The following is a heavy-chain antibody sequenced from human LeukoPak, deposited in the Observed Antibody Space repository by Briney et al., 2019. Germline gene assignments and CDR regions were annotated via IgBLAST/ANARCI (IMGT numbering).Heavy chain of an antibody. CDR1: GYSISSSSYY. CDR3: ARVLRGSATYDY. Sequence: SETLSLTCTVSGYSISSSSYYWGWIRQPPGKGLEWIGSIYYSGSTYYNPSLKSRVTISVDTSKNQFSPKLSSVTAADTAVYYCARVLRGSATYDYWGQGTLVTVSS. J-gene: IGHJ4*02. CDR2: IYYSGST. V-gene: IGHV4-39*07. D-gene: IGHD1-26*01.